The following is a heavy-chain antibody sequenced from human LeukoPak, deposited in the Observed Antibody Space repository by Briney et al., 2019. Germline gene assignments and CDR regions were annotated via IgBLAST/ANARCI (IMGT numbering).Heavy chain of an antibody. D-gene: IGHD7-27*01. CDR2: INGSGGST. V-gene: IGHV3-23*01. J-gene: IGHJ4*02. Sequence: GGSLRLSCAASGFTFSSYAMSWVRQAPGKGLEWVSDINGSGGSTYYADSVKGRFTISRDNAKNSLYLQMNSLRVEDTAVYYCARDLNWETYWGQGTLVSVSS. CDR3: ARDLNWETY. CDR1: GFTFSSYA.